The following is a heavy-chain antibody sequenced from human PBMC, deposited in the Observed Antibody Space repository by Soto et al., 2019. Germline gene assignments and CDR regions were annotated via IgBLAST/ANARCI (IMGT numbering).Heavy chain of an antibody. Sequence: EVQLLQSGGGLAQPGGSLRLSCAASGLTFSSHAMTWVRQAPGKGLEWVSAISGGGDYIYYADSVKGRFTVSRDNSKNALYLQMNSLRAEDTAVYYCAKNHLPAKASYDVWGQGTMVTVSS. CDR2: ISGGGDYI. CDR1: GLTFSSHA. V-gene: IGHV3-23*01. CDR3: AKNHLPAKASYDV. J-gene: IGHJ3*01.